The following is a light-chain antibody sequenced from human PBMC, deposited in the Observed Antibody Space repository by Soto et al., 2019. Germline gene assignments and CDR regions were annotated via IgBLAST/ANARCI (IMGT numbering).Light chain of an antibody. CDR2: AAS. CDR1: QGIGSY. Sequence: DIQMTQSPSSLSASVGDRVTITCRASQGIGSYLAWYQQKPGKVPKLLISAASTLQSGVPSRFSGSGSGTDFTLAISSLQPEDVATYYCQKYNSVPFTFGPGTKLDIK. CDR3: QKYNSVPFT. V-gene: IGKV1-27*01. J-gene: IGKJ3*01.